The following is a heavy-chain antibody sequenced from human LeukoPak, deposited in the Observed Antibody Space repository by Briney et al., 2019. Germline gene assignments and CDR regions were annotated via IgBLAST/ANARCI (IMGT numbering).Heavy chain of an antibody. CDR3: ASTDGDYEGSYYYYYMDV. Sequence: WASVKVSCKTSGYTFSSYAMNWVRQAPGQGLEGMGWINTTTGNPTYGQGFTGRFVFSLDTSVSTAYLQISSLKAEDTAVYYCASTDGDYEGSYYYYYMDVWGKGTTVTVSS. CDR1: GYTFSSYA. V-gene: IGHV7-4-1*02. CDR2: INTTTGNP. J-gene: IGHJ6*03. D-gene: IGHD4-17*01.